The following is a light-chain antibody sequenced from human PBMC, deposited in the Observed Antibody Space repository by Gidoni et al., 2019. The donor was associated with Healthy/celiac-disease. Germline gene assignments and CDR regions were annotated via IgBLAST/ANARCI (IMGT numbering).Light chain of an antibody. Sequence: EIVLTQSPATLSLSPGERATLSCRASQSVSSYLAWYQQKPGQAPRLLIYHASNRATGIPARFSGSGSGTDFTLTIRSLEPEDFAVYYCQQRSNWPPLTFGGGTKVEIK. J-gene: IGKJ4*01. CDR2: HAS. V-gene: IGKV3-11*01. CDR3: QQRSNWPPLT. CDR1: QSVSSY.